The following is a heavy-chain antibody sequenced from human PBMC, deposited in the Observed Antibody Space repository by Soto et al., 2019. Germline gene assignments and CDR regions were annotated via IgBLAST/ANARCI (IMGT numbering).Heavy chain of an antibody. CDR2: IIPMNGVA. D-gene: IGHD3-9*01. CDR3: ARTYYDALTGFLHYYFDF. V-gene: IGHV1-69*02. J-gene: IGHJ4*02. Sequence: QVQLVQSGAEVRKPGPSVKVSCKASGGSFNTYTINWVRQAPGQGLEWMGRIIPMNGVANYAQKFQARVTITADKSTSTFHMELSSLGYEDTAVYYCARTYYDALTGFLHYYFDFWGQGTLVTVSS. CDR1: GGSFNTYT.